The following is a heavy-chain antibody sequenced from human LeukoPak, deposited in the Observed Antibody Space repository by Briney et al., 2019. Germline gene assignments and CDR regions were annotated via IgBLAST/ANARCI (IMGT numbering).Heavy chain of an antibody. CDR2: ISGSNSYI. J-gene: IGHJ6*03. Sequence: GGSLRLSCAASGFTFNSYSMNWVRQAPGKGLEWVSSISGSNSYIYYADSMKGRFTISRDNAKNSLYLQMNSLRAGDTAVYYCARVDKWSYYYYMDVWGKGTTVTVSS. V-gene: IGHV3-21*01. CDR1: GFTFNSYS. D-gene: IGHD2-15*01. CDR3: ARVDKWSYYYYMDV.